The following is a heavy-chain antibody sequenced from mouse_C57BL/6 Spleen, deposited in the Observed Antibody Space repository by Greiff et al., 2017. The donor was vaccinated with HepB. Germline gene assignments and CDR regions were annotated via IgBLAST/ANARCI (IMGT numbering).Heavy chain of an antibody. D-gene: IGHD2-1*01. CDR2: IYPSDSET. V-gene: IGHV1-61*01. CDR1: GYTFTSYW. CDR3: AREHGNSAWFAY. J-gene: IGHJ3*01. Sequence: QVQLQQPGAELVRPGSSVKLSCKASGYTFTSYWMDWVKQRPGQGLEWIGNIYPSDSETHYNQKFKDKATLTVDKSSSTAYMQLSSLTSEDSAVYYCAREHGNSAWFAYWGQGTLVTVSA.